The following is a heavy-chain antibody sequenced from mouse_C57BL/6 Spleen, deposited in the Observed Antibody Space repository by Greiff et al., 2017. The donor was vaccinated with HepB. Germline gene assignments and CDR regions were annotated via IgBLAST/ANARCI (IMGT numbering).Heavy chain of an antibody. V-gene: IGHV14-4*01. J-gene: IGHJ3*01. CDR1: GFNIKDDY. Sequence: VQLQQSGAELVRPGASVKLSCTASGFNIKDDYMHWVKQRPEQGLEWIGWIDPENGDTEYASKFQGKATITADTSSNTAYLQLSSLTSEDTAVYYCTTGGNPGFAYWGQGTLVTVSA. CDR2: IDPENGDT. CDR3: TTGGNPGFAY. D-gene: IGHD2-1*01.